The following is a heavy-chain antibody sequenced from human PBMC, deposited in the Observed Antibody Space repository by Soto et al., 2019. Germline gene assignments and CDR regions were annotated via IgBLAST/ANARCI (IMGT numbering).Heavy chain of an antibody. D-gene: IGHD3-10*01. Sequence: EVQLLESGGGLVQPGGSLRLSCAASGFTFSNHAMSWVRQAPGKGLEWVSAISGNGISTYYADSVRGRFTISRDNSKNTLYLQMNRLRADDTAVYYCARDAIAMVRGTNNWFDSWGQGTLVTVST. J-gene: IGHJ5*01. CDR2: ISGNGIST. CDR1: GFTFSNHA. CDR3: ARDAIAMVRGTNNWFDS. V-gene: IGHV3-23*01.